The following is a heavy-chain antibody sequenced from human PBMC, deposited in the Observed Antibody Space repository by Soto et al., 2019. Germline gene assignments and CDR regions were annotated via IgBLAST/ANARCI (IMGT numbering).Heavy chain of an antibody. CDR1: GYTFSNYG. CDR2: ISIYSDGT. J-gene: IGHJ5*02. D-gene: IGHD2-2*01. Sequence: QVQLVQSGGAVKRPGASVKVSCKTSGYTFSNYGIPWVRQAPAQPLEWLGWISIYSDGTNYAQKFQGRVSMTTDTSTTTAYMELRSLRSDDTAVYYCARVVPGAEAWFGPWGQGTLVTVSS. V-gene: IGHV1-18*01. CDR3: ARVVPGAEAWFGP.